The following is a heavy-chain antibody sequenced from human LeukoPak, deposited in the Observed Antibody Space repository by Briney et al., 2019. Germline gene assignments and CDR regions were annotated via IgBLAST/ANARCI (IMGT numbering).Heavy chain of an antibody. D-gene: IGHD3-10*01. CDR3: GRGSVGFGELNY. CDR1: GFTFSSYW. CDR2: INSDGNST. Sequence: PGGSLRLSCAASGFTFSSYWMHWVRQTPGKGLVWVSRINSDGNSTRYADSVKGRFTISRDNAKNTLYLQMNSLRIEDTAVYYCGRGSVGFGELNYWGQGTLVTVSS. V-gene: IGHV3-74*01. J-gene: IGHJ4*02.